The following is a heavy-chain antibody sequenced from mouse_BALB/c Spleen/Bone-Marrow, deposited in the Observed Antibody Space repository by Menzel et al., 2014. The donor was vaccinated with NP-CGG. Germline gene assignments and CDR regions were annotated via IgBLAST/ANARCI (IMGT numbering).Heavy chain of an antibody. CDR2: IDPANGNT. J-gene: IGHJ3*01. CDR1: GFNIKDTY. Sequence: QLQQSGAELVKPGASVKLSCTASGFNIKDTYMHWVKQRPEQGLEWIGRIDPANGNTKYDPKFQGKATITADTSSNTAYLQLSSLTSEDTAVYYCALYYYGSSGFAYWGQGTLVTVSA. D-gene: IGHD1-1*01. V-gene: IGHV14-3*02. CDR3: ALYYYGSSGFAY.